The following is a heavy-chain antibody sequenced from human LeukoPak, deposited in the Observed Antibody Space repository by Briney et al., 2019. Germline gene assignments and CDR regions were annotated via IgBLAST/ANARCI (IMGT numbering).Heavy chain of an antibody. J-gene: IGHJ4*02. V-gene: IGHV4-31*03. CDR1: GGSISSGGYS. D-gene: IGHD2-21*02. Sequence: PSETLSLTCTVSGGSISSGGYSWSWIRQHPGQGLEWIGYIYYSGSTYYNPSLKSRVTISVDTSKNQFSLKLSSVTAADTAVYYCARGSVVTTHDYWGQGTLVTVSS. CDR3: ARGSVVTTHDY. CDR2: IYYSGST.